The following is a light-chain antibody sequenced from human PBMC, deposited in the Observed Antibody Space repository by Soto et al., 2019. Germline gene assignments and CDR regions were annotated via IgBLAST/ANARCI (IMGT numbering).Light chain of an antibody. Sequence: QSVLTQPASVSGSPGQSVTISCTGTSSDVGAYKYVSWYQKHPGKAPKLMIYGVSNRPSGISNRFSGSKSDNTAFLTISGLQPEDEADYYCSSFTGPTTLDVFGTGTKLTVL. CDR2: GVS. V-gene: IGLV2-14*03. J-gene: IGLJ1*01. CDR3: SSFTGPTTLDV. CDR1: SSDVGAYKY.